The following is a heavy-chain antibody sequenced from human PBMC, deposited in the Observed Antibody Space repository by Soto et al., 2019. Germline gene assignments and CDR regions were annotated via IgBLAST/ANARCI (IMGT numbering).Heavy chain of an antibody. Sequence: QVQLVESGGGVVQPGRSLRLSCAASGFTFSSYAMHWVRQAPGKGLEWVAVISYEGSNKYYADSVKGRFTISRDNSKNTLYLQMNSLRAEDTAVYYCARPLTPTVTTPLLYWGQGTLVTVSS. CDR3: ARPLTPTVTTPLLY. V-gene: IGHV3-30-3*01. CDR2: ISYEGSNK. D-gene: IGHD4-17*01. CDR1: GFTFSSYA. J-gene: IGHJ4*02.